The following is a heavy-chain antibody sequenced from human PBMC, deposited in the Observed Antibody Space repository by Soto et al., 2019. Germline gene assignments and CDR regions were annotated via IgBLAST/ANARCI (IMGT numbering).Heavy chain of an antibody. CDR2: IIPDSVAT. D-gene: IGHD3-3*01. CDR1: LYTFTFYY. V-gene: IGHV1-2*02. J-gene: IGHJ5*02. CDR3: ATGDRISIPAVIHCIDT. Sequence: ASVXVSFKSSLYTFTFYYIHFFLRAAGQGLDCMWWIIPDSVATKYTQKFQGRVTMTSETSTNTAFLELSRLRSDDTAVYFCATGDRISIPAVIHCIDTWGQGTLV.